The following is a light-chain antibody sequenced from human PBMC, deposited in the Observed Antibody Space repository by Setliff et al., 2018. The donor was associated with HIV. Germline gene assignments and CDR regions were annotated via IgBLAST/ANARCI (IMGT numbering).Light chain of an antibody. Sequence: QSVLTQPPSASGTPGQRVTISCSGSSSNIGSNSVNWYRQLPGTAPKVLIYKSNERPLGVPDRFSGSKSGTSASLVISGLQSEDEADYYCAAWDDSLNGLYVFGTGTKGTVL. V-gene: IGLV1-44*01. CDR1: SSNIGSNS. CDR3: AAWDDSLNGLYV. J-gene: IGLJ1*01. CDR2: KSN.